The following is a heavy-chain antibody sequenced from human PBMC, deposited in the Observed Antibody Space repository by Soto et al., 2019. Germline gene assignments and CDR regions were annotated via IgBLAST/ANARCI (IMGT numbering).Heavy chain of an antibody. Sequence: ETLSLTCAVYGGSLSGYYWGWIRQPPGKGLEWIGEINHSGSTNYNPSLKSRVTISVDTSKNQFSLSLSSVAAADTAVYYCARGRGDASYFDYWGQGTLVTVSS. V-gene: IGHV4-34*01. J-gene: IGHJ4*02. CDR3: ARGRGDASYFDY. CDR1: GGSLSGYY. CDR2: INHSGST.